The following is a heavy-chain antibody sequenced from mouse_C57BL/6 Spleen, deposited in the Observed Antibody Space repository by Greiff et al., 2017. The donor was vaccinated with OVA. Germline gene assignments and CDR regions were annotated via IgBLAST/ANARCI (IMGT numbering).Heavy chain of an antibody. CDR1: GFSFNTYA. CDR3: VRGGYDYDGWFAY. J-gene: IGHJ3*01. CDR2: IRSKSNNYAT. V-gene: IGHV10-1*01. Sequence: EVQLVESGGGLVQPKGSLKLSCAASGFSFNTYAMNWVRQAPGKGLEWVARIRSKSNNYATYYADSVKDRFTISRDDSESMLYLQMNNLKTEDTAMYYCVRGGYDYDGWFAYWGQGTLVTVSA. D-gene: IGHD2-4*01.